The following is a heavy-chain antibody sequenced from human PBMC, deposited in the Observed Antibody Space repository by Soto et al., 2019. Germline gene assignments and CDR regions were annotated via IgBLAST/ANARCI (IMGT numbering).Heavy chain of an antibody. V-gene: IGHV4-38-2*01. CDR3: ARGTTMVRGVIPLFDP. CDR1: GHSISSGYY. D-gene: IGHD3-10*01. Sequence: PSETLSLTCAVSGHSISSGYYWGWLRQPPGKGLEWIGSIYHGGSTYYNPSLNSRVTLSVDRSKNQFSLKLSSVTAADTAVYYCARGTTMVRGVIPLFDPWGQGTLVTVSS. CDR2: IYHGGST. J-gene: IGHJ5*02.